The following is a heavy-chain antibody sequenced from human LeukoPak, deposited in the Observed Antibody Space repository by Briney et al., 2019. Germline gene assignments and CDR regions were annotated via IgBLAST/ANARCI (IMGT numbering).Heavy chain of an antibody. Sequence: PSETLSLTCAVYGGSFSGYYWSWIRQPPGKGLEWIGDINHSGSTNYNPSLKSRVTISVDTSKNQFSLKLSSVTAADTAVYYCARIISSGYSRFDYWGQGTLVTVSS. D-gene: IGHD3-22*01. V-gene: IGHV4-34*01. CDR2: INHSGST. J-gene: IGHJ4*02. CDR3: ARIISSGYSRFDY. CDR1: GGSFSGYY.